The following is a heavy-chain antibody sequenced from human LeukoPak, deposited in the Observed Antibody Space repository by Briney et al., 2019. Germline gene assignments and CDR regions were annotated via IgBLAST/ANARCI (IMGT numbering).Heavy chain of an antibody. J-gene: IGHJ4*02. D-gene: IGHD3-10*01. CDR2: MNPNSGNT. V-gene: IGHV1-8*01. CDR3: ARTTEYTMAGGGDY. Sequence: ASVKVSCKASGYTFTSYDINWVRQATGQGLEWMGWMNPNSGNTGYAQKFQGRVTMTRNTSISTAYMELSSLRSEDTAVYYCARTTEYTMAGGGDYWGQGTLVTVSS. CDR1: GYTFTSYD.